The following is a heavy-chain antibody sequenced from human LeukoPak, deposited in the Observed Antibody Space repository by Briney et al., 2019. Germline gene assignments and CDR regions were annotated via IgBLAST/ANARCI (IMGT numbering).Heavy chain of an antibody. CDR1: GGSLSSYY. CDR2: VYYSGST. V-gene: IGHV4-59*08. J-gene: IGHJ1*01. D-gene: IGHD2-15*01. Sequence: PSETLSLTCTVSGGSLSSYYWGWIRQPPGKGLEWIGYVYYSGSTTYNPSLRSRVTMSVATSTNQFSLKRSSVTAAATAVYYCASVRYCSGGSCSPKYFQHWGQGTLVTVSS. CDR3: ASVRYCSGGSCSPKYFQH.